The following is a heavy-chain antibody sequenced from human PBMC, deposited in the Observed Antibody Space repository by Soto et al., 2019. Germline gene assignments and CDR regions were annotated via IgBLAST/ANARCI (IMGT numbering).Heavy chain of an antibody. D-gene: IGHD3-10*01. CDR2: ISGSGGST. J-gene: IGHJ5*02. CDR1: GFTFSSYA. CDR3: ARMYYYGSWEHNWFDP. V-gene: IGHV3-23*01. Sequence: GGSLRLSCAASGFTFSSYAMSWVRQAPEKGLEWVTAISGSGGSTYYADSVKGRFTISRDNAKNSLYLQMNSLRAEDTAVYYCARMYYYGSWEHNWFDPWGQGTLVTISS.